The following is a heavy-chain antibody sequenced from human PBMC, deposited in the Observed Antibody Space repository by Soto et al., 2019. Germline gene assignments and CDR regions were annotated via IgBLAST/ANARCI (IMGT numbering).Heavy chain of an antibody. Sequence: QVQLVQSGAEVKKPGSSVKVSCKASGGIFNTSALSWVRQAPGQGHEWMGGIIPIFGTANYAQKFQGSVTITADESTNTTYLELSSLRSDDTAVYYCTRGTGMSHSWYADSWGQGTRVNVSS. CDR3: TRGTGMSHSWYADS. CDR2: IIPIFGTA. D-gene: IGHD6-13*01. CDR1: GGIFNTSA. J-gene: IGHJ5*02. V-gene: IGHV1-69*01.